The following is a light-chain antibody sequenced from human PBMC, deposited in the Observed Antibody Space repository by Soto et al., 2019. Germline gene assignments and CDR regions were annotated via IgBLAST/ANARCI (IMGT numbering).Light chain of an antibody. Sequence: EIVLKQSPATRSWSPGERATLSCRASRSLSSDLAWYQQKPGQTPRLLIYDASSRATGIPDRISGSVSGTDLTRPISRLEAEDFAVYYCQQYGSAPFTFGPGTKVD. CDR1: RSLSSD. V-gene: IGKV3-20*01. CDR3: QQYGSAPFT. J-gene: IGKJ3*01. CDR2: DAS.